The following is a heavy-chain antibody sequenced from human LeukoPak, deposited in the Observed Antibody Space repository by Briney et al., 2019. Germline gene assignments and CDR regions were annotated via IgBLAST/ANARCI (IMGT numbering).Heavy chain of an antibody. CDR2: ISGSGGST. CDR3: AKQRIVDYYGSGSYYNAYYFDY. D-gene: IGHD3-10*01. Sequence: GGSLRLSCAASGFTFSSYAMSWVRQAPGKGLEWVSAISGSGGSTYYADSVKGRFTISRDNSKNTLYLQMNSLRAEDTAVYYCAKQRIVDYYGSGSYYNAYYFDYWGQGTLVTASS. CDR1: GFTFSSYA. J-gene: IGHJ4*02. V-gene: IGHV3-23*01.